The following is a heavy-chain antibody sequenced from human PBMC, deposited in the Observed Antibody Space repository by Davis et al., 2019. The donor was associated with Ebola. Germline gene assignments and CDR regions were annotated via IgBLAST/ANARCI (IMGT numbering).Heavy chain of an antibody. CDR2: IRQDGGET. CDR1: GFAFSIHW. V-gene: IGHV3-7*01. CDR3: ARDRDVDTALFTGPYYFDY. J-gene: IGHJ4*02. Sequence: GESLKISCAAASGFAFSIHWMTWVRQAPGKGLEWVANIRQDGGETYYADSVKGRFAISRDNAKNSLYLQMNSLRAEDAAVYYCARDRDVDTALFTGPYYFDYWGQGTLVTVSS. D-gene: IGHD5-18*01.